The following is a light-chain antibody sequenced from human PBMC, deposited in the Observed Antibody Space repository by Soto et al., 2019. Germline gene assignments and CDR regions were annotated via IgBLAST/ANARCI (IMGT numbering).Light chain of an antibody. CDR3: QQYSNWPRA. J-gene: IGKJ1*01. V-gene: IGKV3-15*01. Sequence: EILMTQSSATLSVSPGERATLSCRASQSVSSNLAWYQQKPGQAPRLLIYGASTRATGIPARFSGSGSGTEFTLTISSLQSEDFAVYYCQQYSNWPRAFGQGTKVDI. CDR1: QSVSSN. CDR2: GAS.